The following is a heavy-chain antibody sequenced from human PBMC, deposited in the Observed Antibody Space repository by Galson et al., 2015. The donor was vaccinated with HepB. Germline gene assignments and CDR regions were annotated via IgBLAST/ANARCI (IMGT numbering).Heavy chain of an antibody. D-gene: IGHD2-2*01. Sequence: LTCAVYGGSFSGHYWSWIRQPPGKGLEWIGEFNLSGSTNYNPSLNSRVTISVETSKNHFSLKVSSVTAADTAVYYCARGYCSRTSCYLGALGSVRVNWFDPWGQGTLVTVSS. V-gene: IGHV4-34*01. CDR3: ARGYCSRTSCYLGALGSVRVNWFDP. CDR1: GGSFSGHY. CDR2: FNLSGST. J-gene: IGHJ5*02.